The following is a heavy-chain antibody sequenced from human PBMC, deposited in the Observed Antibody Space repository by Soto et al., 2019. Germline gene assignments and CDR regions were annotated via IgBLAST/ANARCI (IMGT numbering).Heavy chain of an antibody. CDR2: ISPDKVDT. D-gene: IGHD2-8*01. V-gene: IGHV1-18*01. CDR1: GYTFMNYG. Sequence: ASVKVSCKSSGYTFMNYGISWVRQAPGQGPEWVGWISPDKVDTHYAQNLQGRVTVTTDTSTSTVYMELRSLTYDDTAVYYCATTGGDRTQGACYDYWGQGTLVTVSS. J-gene: IGHJ4*02. CDR3: ATTGGDRTQGACYDY.